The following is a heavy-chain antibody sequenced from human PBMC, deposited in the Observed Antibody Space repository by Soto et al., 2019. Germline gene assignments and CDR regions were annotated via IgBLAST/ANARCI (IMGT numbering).Heavy chain of an antibody. V-gene: IGHV4-4*02. J-gene: IGHJ6*02. D-gene: IGHD6-19*01. CDR1: GGSISSSNW. CDR2: IYHSGST. CDR3: AREETVAGTLDYYYGMDV. Sequence: SETLSLTCAVSGGSISSSNWWSWVRQPPGKGLEWIGEIYHSGSTNYNPSLKSRVTISVDKSKNQFSLKLSSVTAADTAVYYCAREETVAGTLDYYYGMDVWGQGTTGTVS.